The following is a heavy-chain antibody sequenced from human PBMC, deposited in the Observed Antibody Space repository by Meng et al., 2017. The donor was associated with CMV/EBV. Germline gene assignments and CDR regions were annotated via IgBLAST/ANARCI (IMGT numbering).Heavy chain of an antibody. V-gene: IGHV4-31*02. CDR3: ARGTTVGATYAVDY. D-gene: IGHD1-26*01. CDR1: GGSISSGGYY. CDR2: IYCSGST. Sequence: SGGSISSGGYYWSWIRPHPGKGLEWLGYIYCSGSTYYDPSLKSRVTISVDTSKNQFSLKLSSVTAADTAVYYCARGTTVGATYAVDYWGQGTLVTVSS. J-gene: IGHJ4*02.